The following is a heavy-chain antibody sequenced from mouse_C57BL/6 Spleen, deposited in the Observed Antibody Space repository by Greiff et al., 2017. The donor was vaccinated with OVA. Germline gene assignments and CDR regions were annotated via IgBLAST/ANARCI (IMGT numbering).Heavy chain of an antibody. J-gene: IGHJ4*01. Sequence: QVQLQQPGAELVRPGSSVKLSCKASGYNFTSYWMDWVKQRPGQGLEWIGNIYPSDSETHYNQKFKDKATLTVDKSSSTAYMQLSSLTSEDSAVYYRARSYSPYYAMDYWGQGTSVTVSS. V-gene: IGHV1-61*01. CDR2: IYPSDSET. CDR3: ARSYSPYYAMDY. D-gene: IGHD2-12*01. CDR1: GYNFTSYW.